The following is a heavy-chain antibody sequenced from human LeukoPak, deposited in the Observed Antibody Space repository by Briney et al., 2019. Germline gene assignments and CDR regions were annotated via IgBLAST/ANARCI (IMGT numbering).Heavy chain of an antibody. CDR2: IKQDGSEK. Sequence: PGGSLRLSCAASGFTFENYWMSWVRQAPGKGLEWVANIKQDGSEKFYVDSVKGRFTISRDNAKNSLYLQMNSLRAEDTAVYYCGVGRYNYGYDYWGQGTLVTVSS. CDR1: GFTFENYW. D-gene: IGHD5-18*01. V-gene: IGHV3-7*01. CDR3: GVGRYNYGYDY. J-gene: IGHJ4*02.